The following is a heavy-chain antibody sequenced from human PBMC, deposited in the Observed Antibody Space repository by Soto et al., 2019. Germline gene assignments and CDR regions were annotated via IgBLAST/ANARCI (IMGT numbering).Heavy chain of an antibody. J-gene: IGHJ6*02. D-gene: IGHD6-6*01. CDR2: IYYSGST. Sequence: LSLACXGSGGSIRSGDYSWSWIRQPPVEGLEWIGYIYYSGSTYYNPSLKSRVTISVDTSKNQFSLKLSSVTAADTAVYYCARDRLVYRSSGGMEVWGPGTTVTVSS. V-gene: IGHV4-30-4*01. CDR3: ARDRLVYRSSGGMEV. CDR1: GGSIRSGDYS.